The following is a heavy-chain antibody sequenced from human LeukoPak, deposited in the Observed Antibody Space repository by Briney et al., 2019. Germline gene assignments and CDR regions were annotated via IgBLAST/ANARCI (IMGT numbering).Heavy chain of an antibody. CDR3: ARVLSGRGSLYSYYYMDV. Sequence: PGGSLRLSCAASGFTVSSNYMSWVRQAPGKGLEWVSVIYSGGRTYFADSVKGRFTISRDNSKNTLYLQMNSLRAEDTAVYFCARVLSGRGSLYSYYYMDVWGKGTTVTISS. D-gene: IGHD3-16*02. CDR1: GFTVSSNY. V-gene: IGHV3-53*01. CDR2: IYSGGRT. J-gene: IGHJ6*03.